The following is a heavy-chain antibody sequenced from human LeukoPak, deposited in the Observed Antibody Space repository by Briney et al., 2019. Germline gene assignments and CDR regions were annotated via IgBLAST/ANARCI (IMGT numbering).Heavy chain of an antibody. Sequence: GGSLRLSCAASGFTFSSYSMNWVRQAPGKGLEWVSSISSSSSYIHYADSVKGRFTISRDNAKNSLYLQMNSLRAEDTAVYYCARDLDYGDPSLIDYWGQGTLVTVSS. CDR1: GFTFSSYS. J-gene: IGHJ4*02. CDR2: ISSSSSYI. CDR3: ARDLDYGDPSLIDY. V-gene: IGHV3-21*01. D-gene: IGHD4-17*01.